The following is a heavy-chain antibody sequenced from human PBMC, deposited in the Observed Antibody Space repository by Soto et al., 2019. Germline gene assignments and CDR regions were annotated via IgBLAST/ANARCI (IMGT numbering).Heavy chain of an antibody. CDR1: GYTFTSYY. CDR2: INAANGDT. CDR3: VRRHVSATGIDWFDP. V-gene: IGHV1-3*01. J-gene: IGHJ5*02. Sequence: ASVKVSCKTSGYTFTSYYIHWVRQAPGQRLEWMGWINAANGDTKYSPKFQGRVTITRDTSASTAYMELSSLRSEDTAVYYCVRRHVSATGIDWFDPWGQGTLVTSPQ. D-gene: IGHD6-13*01.